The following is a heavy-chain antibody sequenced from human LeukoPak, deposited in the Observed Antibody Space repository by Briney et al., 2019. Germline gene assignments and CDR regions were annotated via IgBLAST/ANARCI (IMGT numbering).Heavy chain of an antibody. V-gene: IGHV3-7*01. CDR1: GFIFSNYW. CDR2: IKTDGSEK. Sequence: GGSLRLSCEGSGFIFSNYWMGWVRQAPGKGLQWVANIKTDGSEKYYVDSVKGRFTISRDNAKNSLYLQMNSLRAEDTAVYYCATYSSLNRREFQYWGQGTLLTVSS. D-gene: IGHD3-22*01. CDR3: ATYSSLNRREFQY. J-gene: IGHJ1*01.